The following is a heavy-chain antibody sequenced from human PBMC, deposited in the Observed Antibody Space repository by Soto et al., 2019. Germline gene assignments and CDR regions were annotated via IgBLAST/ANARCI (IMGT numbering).Heavy chain of an antibody. J-gene: IGHJ4*02. V-gene: IGHV3-30*18. CDR3: AKDRGVEVTTRFFDS. Sequence: QVPLVESGGGVVQPGRYLRLSCAASGFTFSSYGMHWVRQAPGKGLEWVAVISYDGRNKNYADSVKGRFTISRDNSKNTLYLQMNSLRAEDTAVYYCAKDRGVEVTTRFFDSWGQGTLVTVSS. D-gene: IGHD4-17*01. CDR2: ISYDGRNK. CDR1: GFTFSSYG.